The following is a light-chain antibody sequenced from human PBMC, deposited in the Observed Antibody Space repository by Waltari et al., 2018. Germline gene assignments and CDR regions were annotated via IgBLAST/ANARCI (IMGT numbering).Light chain of an antibody. V-gene: IGKV1-39*01. CDR1: QSISNY. CDR2: AAS. J-gene: IGKJ1*01. CDR3: QQSYSTAPET. Sequence: DIQMTQSPSSLSASVGDRVTITCRASQSISNYLNWYQQKPGKVPKLLIHAASTLHSGVPSRFSGSGSGTEFTLTISSLQVEDFATYYCQQSYSTAPETFGQGTRVDMK.